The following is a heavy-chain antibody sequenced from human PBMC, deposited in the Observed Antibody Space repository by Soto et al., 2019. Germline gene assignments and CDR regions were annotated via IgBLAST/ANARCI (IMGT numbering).Heavy chain of an antibody. J-gene: IGHJ5*02. Sequence: QVQLQESGPGLVKPSETLSLTCTVSGGSISSYYWSWIRQPAGKGLEWIGRIYTSGSTNYNPSLKSRVTMSVDTSKNQFSLKLSSVTAADTAVYYCARDRVYYGSGSYSPYNWFDPWGQGTLVTVSS. V-gene: IGHV4-4*07. CDR1: GGSISSYY. D-gene: IGHD3-10*01. CDR3: ARDRVYYGSGSYSPYNWFDP. CDR2: IYTSGST.